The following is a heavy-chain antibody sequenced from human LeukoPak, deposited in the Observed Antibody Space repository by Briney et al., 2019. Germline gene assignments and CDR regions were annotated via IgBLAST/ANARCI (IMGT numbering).Heavy chain of an antibody. D-gene: IGHD6-19*01. CDR1: GFTFSSYW. Sequence: AGGSLRLSCAASGFTFSSYWMHWVRQAPGKGLVWVSRINSDGSSTVYADSVKGRFTISRDNAKNTLYLQMNSLRAEDTAVYYCAREHSSSGRAYDYWSQGTLVTVSS. CDR3: AREHSSSGRAYDY. CDR2: INSDGSST. J-gene: IGHJ4*02. V-gene: IGHV3-74*01.